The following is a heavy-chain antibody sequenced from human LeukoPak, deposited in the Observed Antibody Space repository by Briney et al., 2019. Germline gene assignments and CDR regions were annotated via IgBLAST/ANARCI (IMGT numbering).Heavy chain of an antibody. CDR1: GFTFSSYG. J-gene: IGHJ6*02. CDR2: IWYDGSNK. CDR3: ARGSIKVLLWFGEVDV. Sequence: GSLRLSCAASGFTFSSYGMHWVRQAPGKGLEWVAVIWYDGSNKYYADSVKGRLTISRDNSKNTLYLQMNSLRAEDTAVYYCARGSIKVLLWFGEVDVWGQGTTVTVSS. D-gene: IGHD3-10*01. V-gene: IGHV3-33*01.